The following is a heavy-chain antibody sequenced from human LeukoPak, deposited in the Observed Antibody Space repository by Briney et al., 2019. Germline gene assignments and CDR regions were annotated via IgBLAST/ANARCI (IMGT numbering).Heavy chain of an antibody. Sequence: ASVKVSCKASGYTFISYVISWVRQAPGQGVEWMGWISAYNGKSNYVQKLQGRVTMTTDTSTSTAYMELRSLRSDDTAVYYCARASTQAVLRYFDWLSEAGDAFDIWGQGTMVTVSS. CDR3: ARASTQAVLRYFDWLSEAGDAFDI. D-gene: IGHD3-9*01. V-gene: IGHV1-18*01. J-gene: IGHJ3*02. CDR1: GYTFISYV. CDR2: ISAYNGKS.